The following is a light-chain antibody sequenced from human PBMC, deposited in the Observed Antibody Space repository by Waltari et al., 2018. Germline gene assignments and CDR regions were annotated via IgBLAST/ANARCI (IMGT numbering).Light chain of an antibody. J-gene: IGLJ1*01. V-gene: IGLV2-14*01. CDR3: SAYTSGSIYL. CDR2: DVN. Sequence: QSALTQPASVSGSPGQSITISCPGTSSDVRGYNYVSWYQHYPGKAPRVIVYDVNKRPSGVSHRFSGSKSGNTASLTISGLQAEDEADYYCSAYTSGSIYLFGTGTMVTVL. CDR1: SSDVRGYNY.